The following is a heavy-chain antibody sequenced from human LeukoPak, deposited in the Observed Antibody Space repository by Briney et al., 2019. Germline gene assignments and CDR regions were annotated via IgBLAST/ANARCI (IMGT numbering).Heavy chain of an antibody. CDR3: TAQYYYDSSGYYVEYFQH. J-gene: IGHJ1*01. CDR1: GFTFSGSA. D-gene: IGHD3-22*01. Sequence: GGSLKLSCAASGFTFSGSAMHWVRQASGKGLEWVGRIRSKANSYATAYAASVKGRFTISGDDSKNTAYLQMNSLKTEDTAVYYCTAQYYYDSSGYYVEYFQHWGQGTLVTVSS. V-gene: IGHV3-73*01. CDR2: IRSKANSYAT.